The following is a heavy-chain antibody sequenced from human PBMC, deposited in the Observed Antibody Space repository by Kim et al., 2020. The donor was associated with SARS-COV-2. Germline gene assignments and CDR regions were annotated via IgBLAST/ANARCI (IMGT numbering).Heavy chain of an antibody. CDR2: IYPGDSDT. CDR3: ARSAELGDSSGYLWY. D-gene: IGHD3-22*01. Sequence: GESLKISCKGSGYSFTSYWIGWVRQMPGKGLEWMGIIYPGDSDTRYSPSFQGQVTISADKSISTAYLQWSSLKASDTAMYYCARSAELGDSSGYLWYWGQGTLVTVSS. J-gene: IGHJ4*02. V-gene: IGHV5-51*01. CDR1: GYSFTSYW.